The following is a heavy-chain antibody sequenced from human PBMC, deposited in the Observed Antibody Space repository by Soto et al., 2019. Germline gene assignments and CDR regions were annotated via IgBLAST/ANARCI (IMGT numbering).Heavy chain of an antibody. CDR2: IKEDGSGK. D-gene: IGHD3-10*02. CDR1: GFTFSSYW. J-gene: IGHJ4*02. CDR3: XXAWYNDVWGYYFDY. V-gene: IGHV3-7*01. Sequence: EVQLVESGGGLVQPGGSLRLSCAASGFTFSSYWMTWVRQAPGKGLEWVANIKEDGSGKYYVDSVKGRFTISRDNTKNXXXXXXXXXXXXDTAXXXXXXAWYNDVWGYYFDYWGQGTLVTVSS.